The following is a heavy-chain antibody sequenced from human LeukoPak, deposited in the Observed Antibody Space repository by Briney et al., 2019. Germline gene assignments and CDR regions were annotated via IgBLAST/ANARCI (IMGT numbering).Heavy chain of an antibody. D-gene: IGHD2-15*01. CDR3: ARDNEYCSGGSCSLDY. CDR2: IYYSGST. J-gene: IGHJ4*02. Sequence: SETLSLTCTVSGGSISSYYWSWIRQPPGKGLEWIGYIYYSGSTNYNPSLKSRVTISVDTSKNQFSLKLNSVTAADTAVYFCARDNEYCSGGSCSLDYWGQGTLVTVSP. V-gene: IGHV4-59*12. CDR1: GGSISSYY.